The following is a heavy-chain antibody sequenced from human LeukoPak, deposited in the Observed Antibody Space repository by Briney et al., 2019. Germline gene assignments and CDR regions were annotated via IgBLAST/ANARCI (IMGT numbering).Heavy chain of an antibody. CDR2: ISYDGSNK. CDR3: ASDLIVVVINNY. CDR1: GFTFSSYA. Sequence: PGGSLRLSCAASGFTFSSYAMHWVRQAPGKGLEWVAVISYDGSNKYYADSVKGRFTISRDNSKNTLYLQMNSLRAEDTAVYYCASDLIVVVINNYWGQGTLVTVSS. D-gene: IGHD3-22*01. J-gene: IGHJ4*02. V-gene: IGHV3-30-3*01.